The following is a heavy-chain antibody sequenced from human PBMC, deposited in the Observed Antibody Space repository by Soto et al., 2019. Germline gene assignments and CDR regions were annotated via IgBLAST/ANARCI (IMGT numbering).Heavy chain of an antibody. Sequence: QVQLVQSGAEVKKPGSSVKVSCKASGGTFSNHAINWVRQAPGQGLEWMGRIIPIFTTTDYAQRFQGRVTITADESTITAYMERSRLKHDDTAVYYCARGVAADGTFREDVFDIWGQGTMVTVSS. V-gene: IGHV1-69*12. CDR1: GGTFSNHA. CDR2: IIPIFTTT. D-gene: IGHD6-13*01. J-gene: IGHJ3*02. CDR3: ARGVAADGTFREDVFDI.